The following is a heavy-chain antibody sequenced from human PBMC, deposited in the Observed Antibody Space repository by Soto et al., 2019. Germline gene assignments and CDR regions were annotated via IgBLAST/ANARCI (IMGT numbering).Heavy chain of an antibody. CDR1: GFTFSSYA. Sequence: QVQLVESGGGVVQPGRSLRLSCAASGFTFSSYAMHWVRQAPGKGLAWVAVISYDGRNKYYADSVKGRFTISRDNSKNTLCLRRSGPGAEYTAVYYCARDLYKYCCCGCCYGGPRDWGQGTLVTVSS. CDR2: ISYDGRNK. CDR3: ARDLYKYCCCGCCYGGPRD. D-gene: IGHD2-15*01. J-gene: IGHJ4*02. V-gene: IGHV3-30-3*01.